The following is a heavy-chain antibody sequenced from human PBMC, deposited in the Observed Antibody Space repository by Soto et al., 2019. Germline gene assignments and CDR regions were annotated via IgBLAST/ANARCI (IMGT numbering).Heavy chain of an antibody. Sequence: EVQLLESGGSLVQPGGSLRLSCEASGFSFSDYAMTWVRQAPGKGLEWVSLLGAGGGARNYADSVKGRFTITRDNSKNTVFQLMNSLRPEATVIYYCARIRSTVTDRSYFDYWGQGTLVTVSS. V-gene: IGHV3-23*01. CDR1: GFSFSDYA. J-gene: IGHJ4*02. CDR3: ARIRSTVTDRSYFDY. CDR2: LGAGGGAR. D-gene: IGHD3-16*02.